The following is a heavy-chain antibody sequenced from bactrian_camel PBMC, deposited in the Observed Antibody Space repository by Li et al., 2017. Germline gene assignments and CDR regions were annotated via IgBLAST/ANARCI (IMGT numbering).Heavy chain of an antibody. Sequence: VQLVESGGGLVQPGGSLRLSCAASGFTFSSYFMGWFRQAPGKERERVAAISTGGGSTYYAASVKGRFTISQDNAKNTVYLQMNSLKPEDTGMYYCSALRLDGPGTCWDRLSTVENTYSGQGTQVTVS. J-gene: IGHJ4*01. D-gene: IGHD4*01. CDR1: GFTFSSYF. V-gene: IGHV3S40*01. CDR2: ISTGGGST. CDR3: SALRLDGPGTCWDRLSTVENTY.